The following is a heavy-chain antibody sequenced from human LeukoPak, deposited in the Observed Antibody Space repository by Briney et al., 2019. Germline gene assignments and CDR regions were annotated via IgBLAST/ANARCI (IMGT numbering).Heavy chain of an antibody. CDR2: INAGNGNT. J-gene: IGHJ5*02. V-gene: IGHV1-3*01. CDR1: GYTFTSYA. Sequence: WASVKVSCKASGYTFTSYAMHWVRQAPGQRLEWMGWINAGNGNTKYSQEFQGRVTITRDTSASTAYMELSSLRSDDTAVYYCARDRYCSSTSCYGRGILRYNWFDPWGQGTLVTVSS. D-gene: IGHD2-2*01. CDR3: ARDRYCSSTSCYGRGILRYNWFDP.